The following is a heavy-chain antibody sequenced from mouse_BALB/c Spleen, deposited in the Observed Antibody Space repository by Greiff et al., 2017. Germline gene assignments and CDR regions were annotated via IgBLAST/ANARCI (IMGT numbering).Heavy chain of an antibody. CDR2: IYPGDGDT. J-gene: IGHJ2*01. CDR3: ARKEAGDY. CDR1: GYTFTSYW. Sequence: QVQLKQSGAELARPGASVKLSCKASGYTFTSYWMQWVKQRPGQGLEWIGAIYPGDGDTRYTQKFKGKATLTADKSSSTAYMQLSSLASEDSAVYYCARKEAGDYWGQGTTLTVSS. V-gene: IGHV1-87*01.